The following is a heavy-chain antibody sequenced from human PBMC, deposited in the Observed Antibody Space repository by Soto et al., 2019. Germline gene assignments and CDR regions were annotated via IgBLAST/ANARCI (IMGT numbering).Heavy chain of an antibody. V-gene: IGHV1-58*01. D-gene: IGHD1-26*01. J-gene: IGHJ4*02. Sequence: SVKVSCKASTFTFTSSAVQWVRQARGQRLEWLGGIVVGSGNTKNAQNFQERVTMTRDMSSGTAYLELSSLRSEDTAVYYCATHREGATYYFDYWGQGTLFTVSS. CDR1: TFTFTSSA. CDR2: IVVGSGNT. CDR3: ATHREGATYYFDY.